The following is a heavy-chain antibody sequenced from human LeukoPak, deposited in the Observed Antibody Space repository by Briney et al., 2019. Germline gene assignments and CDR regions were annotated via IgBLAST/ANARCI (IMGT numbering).Heavy chain of an antibody. D-gene: IGHD3-22*01. Sequence: ASVTVSCKGSGYTLTELSMHWVRQAPGKGLEWMGGFDPEDGETIYAQKFQGRVTMTEDTSTDTAYMELSSLRSEDTAVYYCATYYYDSSGRLYYFDYWGQGTLVTVSS. J-gene: IGHJ4*02. CDR1: GYTLTELS. CDR2: FDPEDGET. CDR3: ATYYYDSSGRLYYFDY. V-gene: IGHV1-24*01.